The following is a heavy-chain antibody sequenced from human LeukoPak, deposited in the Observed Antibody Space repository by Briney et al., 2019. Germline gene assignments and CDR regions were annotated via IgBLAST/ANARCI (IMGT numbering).Heavy chain of an antibody. J-gene: IGHJ6*03. V-gene: IGHV3-64*01. CDR1: GFTFSSYA. D-gene: IGHD3-10*01. CDR3: ARDYYGYYYMDV. CDR2: ISSNGGST. Sequence: GGSLRLSCAASGFTFSSYAMHWVRQAPGKVLEYVSAISSNGGSTYYANSVKGRFTISRDNSKNTLYLQMGSLRAEDMAVYYCARDYYGYYYMDVWGKGTTVTVSS.